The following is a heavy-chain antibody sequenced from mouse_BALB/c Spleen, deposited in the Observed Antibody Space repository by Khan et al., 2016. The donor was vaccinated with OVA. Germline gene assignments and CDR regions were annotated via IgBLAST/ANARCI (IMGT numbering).Heavy chain of an antibody. CDR1: GFSLTSYG. Sequence: QVQLKESGPGLVVPSQSLSITCTVSGFSLTSYGVHWVRQPPGKGLEWLGVIWTGGSTNYNSALMSRLSISKDNSKSQVFLKMNSLQTDDTAMYYGARYYGNYGWYFDVWGAGTTVTVSS. J-gene: IGHJ1*01. D-gene: IGHD2-1*01. CDR2: IWTGGST. V-gene: IGHV2-9*02. CDR3: ARYYGNYGWYFDV.